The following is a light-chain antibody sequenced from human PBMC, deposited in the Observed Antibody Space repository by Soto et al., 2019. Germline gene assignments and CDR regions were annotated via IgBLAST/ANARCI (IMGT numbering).Light chain of an antibody. CDR2: DVS. V-gene: IGLV2-14*01. CDR1: STDVGAYDF. J-gene: IGLJ1*01. CDR3: SSFTTIATYV. Sequence: QSALTQPASVSGSPGQSITISCTGTSTDVGAYDFVSWYQQYPGEAPQLIISDVSNRPSGVSDRFSGSKSGNTASLTISGLRAEDEADYYCSSFTTIATYVFGSGTKVTVL.